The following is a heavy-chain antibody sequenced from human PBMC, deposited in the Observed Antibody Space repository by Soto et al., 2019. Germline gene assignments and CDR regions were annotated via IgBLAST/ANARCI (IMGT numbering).Heavy chain of an antibody. CDR1: GYTFTSYG. J-gene: IGHJ4*02. CDR3: ASNEWDGSGSYYKFPPDY. D-gene: IGHD3-10*01. V-gene: IGHV1-3*01. Sequence: ASVKVSCKASGYTFTSYGIHWVRQAPGQRLEWMGWINAANGNTKYSQKFQGRVTITRDTSASTAYMELSSLRSEDTAVYYCASNEWDGSGSYYKFPPDYWGQGTLVTVSS. CDR2: INAANGNT.